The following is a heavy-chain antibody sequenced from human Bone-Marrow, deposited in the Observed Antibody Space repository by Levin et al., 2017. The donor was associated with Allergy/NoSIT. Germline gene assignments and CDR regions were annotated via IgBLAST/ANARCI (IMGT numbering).Heavy chain of an antibody. CDR2: ISASGDSE. Sequence: GGSLRLSCAASGFTFNNYAMSWVRQAPGKGPEWVSGISASGDSEYYEDSVKGRIIISRDNSKNTLRLQMNGLRAEDSALYFCAKTVFKYYNNPFDYWGQGVLVTVSS. CDR3: AKTVFKYYNNPFDY. CDR1: GFTFNNYA. D-gene: IGHD3-10*01. V-gene: IGHV3-23*01. J-gene: IGHJ4*02.